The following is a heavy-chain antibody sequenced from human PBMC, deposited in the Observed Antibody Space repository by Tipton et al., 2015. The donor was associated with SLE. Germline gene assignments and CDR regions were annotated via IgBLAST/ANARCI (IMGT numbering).Heavy chain of an antibody. J-gene: IGHJ5*02. D-gene: IGHD2-21*01. CDR3: ARGHPRIVVLIGGRWCDP. Sequence: TLSLTCAVYGGSFSAYYWSWIRQPPGKGLEWIGEINHGGSSNYNPSLKSRVTISVDRSKNQFSLKLTSVTAADTAVYYCARGHPRIVVLIGGRWCDPWGQGTLVTVSS. V-gene: IGHV4-34*01. CDR2: INHGGSS. CDR1: GGSFSAYY.